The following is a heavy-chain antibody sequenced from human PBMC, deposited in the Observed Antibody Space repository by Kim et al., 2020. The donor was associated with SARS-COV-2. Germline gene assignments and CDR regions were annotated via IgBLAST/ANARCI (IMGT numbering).Heavy chain of an antibody. D-gene: IGHD3-16*02. J-gene: IGHJ4*02. CDR1: GFTFSSYW. CDR2: IKQDGSEK. V-gene: IGHV3-7*03. CDR3: ARVSGYDYVWGTYPDY. Sequence: GGSLRLSCAASGFTFSSYWMSWVRQAPRKGLEWVANIKQDGSEKYYVDSVKGRFTISRDNAKNSLYLQMNSLRAEDTAVYYCARVSGYDYVWGTYPDYWGQGTLVTVSS.